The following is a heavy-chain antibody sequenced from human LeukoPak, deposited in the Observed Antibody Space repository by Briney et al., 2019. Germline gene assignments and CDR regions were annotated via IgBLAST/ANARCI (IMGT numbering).Heavy chain of an antibody. J-gene: IGHJ4*02. CDR3: AGRIAAAGLDY. CDR1: GGSFSGYY. D-gene: IGHD6-13*01. CDR2: INHSGST. V-gene: IGHV4-34*01. Sequence: PSETLSLTCAVYGGSFSGYYWSWIRQPPGKGLEWIGEINHSGSTNYNPSLKSRVTISVDTSKNQFSLKLSSVTAADTAVYYCAGRIAAAGLDYWGQGALVTVSS.